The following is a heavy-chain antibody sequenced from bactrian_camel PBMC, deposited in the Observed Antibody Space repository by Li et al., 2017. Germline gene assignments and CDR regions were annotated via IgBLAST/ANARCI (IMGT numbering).Heavy chain of an antibody. D-gene: IGHD2*01. CDR1: RYTYSGNC. J-gene: IGHJ4*01. V-gene: IGHV3S53*01. CDR2: VDKYGVT. Sequence: VQLVESGGGSVQAGGSLRLSCEFSRYTYSGNCMAWFRQPPGKEREGVAFVDKYGVTSYADTVKGRFTISQDKAKNAVYLQMNDLKPEDTGMYYCAAACKVQRGKWYECEYEHWGQGTQVTVS. CDR3: AAACKVQRGKWYECEYEH.